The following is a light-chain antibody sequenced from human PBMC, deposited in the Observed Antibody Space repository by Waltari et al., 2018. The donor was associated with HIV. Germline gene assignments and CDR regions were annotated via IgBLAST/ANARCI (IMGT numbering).Light chain of an antibody. V-gene: IGKV2-30*01. CDR3: MQDTHWPFT. CDR2: KVS. Sequence: DIVMTQAPLSLPVTLGQPASISCRSSEDLVDSNGNSYLNWFLLRPGQSPRRLFFKVSNRDSGVPERFSASGSGTEFILKIRSVEAEDVGIYFCMQDTHWPFTFGPGTTLDI. CDR1: EDLVDSNGNSY. J-gene: IGKJ3*01.